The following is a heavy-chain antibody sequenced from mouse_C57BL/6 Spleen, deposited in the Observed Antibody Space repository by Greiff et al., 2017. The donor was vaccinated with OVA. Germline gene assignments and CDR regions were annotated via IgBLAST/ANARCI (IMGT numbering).Heavy chain of an antibody. Sequence: EVQLQQSGPGLVKPSPSLSLTCSVTGYSITSGYYWNWIRQFPGNKLAWMGYIRSDGSNNYNPSLKKRIAITRDTSKNQFFQKLNSVTTEDTATYYGARGRLGYFDDRGQGTTLTVSS. CDR1: GYSITSGYY. J-gene: IGHJ2*01. CDR3: ARGRLGYFDD. CDR2: IRSDGSN. D-gene: IGHD4-1*01. V-gene: IGHV3-6*01.